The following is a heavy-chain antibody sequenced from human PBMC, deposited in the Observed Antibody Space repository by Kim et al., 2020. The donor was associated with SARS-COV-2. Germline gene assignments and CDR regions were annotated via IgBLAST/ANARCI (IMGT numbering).Heavy chain of an antibody. V-gene: IGHV3-53*01. D-gene: IGHD3-22*01. CDR2: IYSGGST. CDR1: GFTVSSNY. CDR3: ASGLYAVYDSSGGNAFDI. J-gene: IGHJ3*02. Sequence: GGSLRLSCAASGFTVSSNYMSWVRQAPGKGLEWVSVIYSGGSTYYADSVKGRFTISRDNSKNTLYLQMNSLRAEDTAVYYCASGLYAVYDSSGGNAFDIWGQGTMVTVSS.